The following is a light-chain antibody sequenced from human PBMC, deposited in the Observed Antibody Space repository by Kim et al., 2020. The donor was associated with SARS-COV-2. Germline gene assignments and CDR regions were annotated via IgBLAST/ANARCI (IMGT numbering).Light chain of an antibody. CDR2: AAS. CDR1: QSVSSY. V-gene: IGKV3-11*01. J-gene: IGKJ1*01. Sequence: EIVLTQSPGTLSLSPGERATLSCRASQSVSSYLAWYQQKPGQAPRLLIYAASNRATGIPARFSGSGSGTDFTLTISSLEPEDFAVYYCQHRSSWPWTFGQGTKVEIK. CDR3: QHRSSWPWT.